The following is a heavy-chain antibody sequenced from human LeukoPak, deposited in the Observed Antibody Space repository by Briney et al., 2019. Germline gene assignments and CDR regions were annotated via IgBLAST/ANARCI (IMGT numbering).Heavy chain of an antibody. Sequence: SETLSLTCAVYGGSFSGYYWSWIRQPPGKGLEWIGEINHSGSTNYNPSLKSRVTISVDTSKDQFSLKLRSVTAADTAVYYCARARRQWLVGANIRGDNPPYYYDYWGQGILVTVSS. CDR2: INHSGST. CDR3: ARARRQWLVGANIRGDNPPYYYDY. V-gene: IGHV4-34*01. D-gene: IGHD6-19*01. CDR1: GGSFSGYY. J-gene: IGHJ4*02.